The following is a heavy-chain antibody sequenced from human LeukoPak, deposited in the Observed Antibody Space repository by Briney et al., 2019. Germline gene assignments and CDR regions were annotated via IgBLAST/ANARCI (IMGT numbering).Heavy chain of an antibody. CDR3: ATKEPSTSGWSY. CDR1: GFTFNRDW. V-gene: IGHV3-7*01. J-gene: IGHJ4*02. D-gene: IGHD6-19*01. Sequence: GGSLRLSCAASGFTFNRDWTAWVRQAPGKGLEWVANIKEDGSEKNYVDSVKGRFTISRDNAVNSVYLLMNDLRAEDTGVYYCATKEPSTSGWSYWGQGTLVTVSS. CDR2: IKEDGSEK.